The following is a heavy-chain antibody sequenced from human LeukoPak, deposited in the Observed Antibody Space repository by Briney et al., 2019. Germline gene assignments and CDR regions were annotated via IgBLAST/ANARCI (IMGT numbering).Heavy chain of an antibody. V-gene: IGHV3-33*06. CDR3: AKGELRYSSSWYVY. D-gene: IGHD6-13*01. CDR2: IWYDGSNK. CDR1: GFTFSSYG. Sequence: GGSLRLSCAASGFTFSSYGMHWVRQAPGKGLEWVAVIWYDGSNKYYADSVKGRFTISRDHSKNTLYLQMNSLRAEDTAVYYCAKGELRYSSSWYVYWGQGTLVTVSS. J-gene: IGHJ4*02.